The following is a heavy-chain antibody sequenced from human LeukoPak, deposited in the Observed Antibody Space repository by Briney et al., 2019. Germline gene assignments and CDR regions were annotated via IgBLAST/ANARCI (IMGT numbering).Heavy chain of an antibody. CDR2: ISYDGSNK. CDR1: GFTFSSYG. CDR3: VCPGYSSGWYDPDFDY. D-gene: IGHD6-19*01. Sequence: GGSLRLSCAASGFTFSSYGVHWVRQAPGKGLEWVAVISYDGSNKYYADSVKGRFTISRDNSKNTLYLQMNSLRAEDTAVYYCVCPGYSSGWYDPDFDYWGQGTLVTVSS. J-gene: IGHJ4*02. V-gene: IGHV3-30*03.